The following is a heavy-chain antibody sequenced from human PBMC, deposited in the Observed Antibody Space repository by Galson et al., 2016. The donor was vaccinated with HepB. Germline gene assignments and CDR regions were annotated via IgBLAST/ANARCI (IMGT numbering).Heavy chain of an antibody. V-gene: IGHV1-69*08. D-gene: IGHD3-10*01. J-gene: IGHJ6*04. CDR3: ARGTFLGPITLVQGAIVEDGLDV. CDR1: GGTFSIYS. CDR2: IIPIVGTV. Sequence: SVKVSCKASGGTFSIYSITWVRQAPGQGLVWMGRIIPIVGTVNYAQEFQGRVTITADKSTSTAYMELSSLISEDTAVYYCARGTFLGPITLVQGAIVEDGLDVWGRGTTITVSS.